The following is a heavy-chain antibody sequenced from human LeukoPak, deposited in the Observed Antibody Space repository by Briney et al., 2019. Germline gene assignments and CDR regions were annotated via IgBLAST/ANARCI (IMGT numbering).Heavy chain of an antibody. Sequence: GGSLRLSCAASGFTFGSCWMHWVRQAPGKGLVWVSRINSDGSRTTYADSVKGRFTISRDNAKNTLYMQMNSLRAEDTAVYYCAKGLWDYYGSGIMYYTMDVWGQGTTVTVSS. CDR3: AKGLWDYYGSGIMYYTMDV. J-gene: IGHJ6*02. D-gene: IGHD3-10*01. CDR2: INSDGSRT. CDR1: GFTFGSCW. V-gene: IGHV3-74*01.